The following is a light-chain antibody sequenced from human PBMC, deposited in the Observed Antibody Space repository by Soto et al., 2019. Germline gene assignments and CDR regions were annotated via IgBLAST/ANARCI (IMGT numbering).Light chain of an antibody. CDR1: QTISSW. V-gene: IGKV1-5*03. CDR2: KAS. Sequence: DIQMTQSPSTLSGSVGDRVTITCRVSQTISSWLAWYQQKPGKAPKLLIYKASTLKSGVPSRFSGSGSGTEFTLTISSLQSEDFAVYYCQQYNNWPPIPFGQGTRLEIK. CDR3: QQYNNWPPIP. J-gene: IGKJ5*01.